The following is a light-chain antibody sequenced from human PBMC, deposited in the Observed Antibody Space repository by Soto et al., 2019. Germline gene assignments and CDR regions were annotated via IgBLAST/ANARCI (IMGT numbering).Light chain of an antibody. CDR1: QSVSSY. J-gene: IGKJ4*01. V-gene: IGKV3-11*01. CDR2: DAS. CDR3: QQRSNWRWLT. Sequence: EIVLTQSPATLSLSPGERATLSCRASQSVSSYLDWYQQKAGQAPRLLIYDASNRATGIPARFSGSVSGTDFTLTISSLEPEDFAVYYCQQRSNWRWLTFGGGTKVEIK.